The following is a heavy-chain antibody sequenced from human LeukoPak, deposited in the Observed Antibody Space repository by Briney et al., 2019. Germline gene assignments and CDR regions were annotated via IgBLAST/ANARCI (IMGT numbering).Heavy chain of an antibody. J-gene: IGHJ6*03. CDR3: VRRTDYYMDV. Sequence: GESLKFSCQGSGYTFTSYWIGWVRQMPGKGLEWMGIIYPGDSDTRYSPSFQGQVTISADKSINTAYLKWSSLKALDTAMYYCVRRTDYYMDVWGKGTTVTVSS. CDR1: GYTFTSYW. CDR2: IYPGDSDT. V-gene: IGHV5-51*01.